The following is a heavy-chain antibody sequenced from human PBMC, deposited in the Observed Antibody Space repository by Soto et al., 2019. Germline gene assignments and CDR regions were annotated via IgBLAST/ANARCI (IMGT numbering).Heavy chain of an antibody. Sequence: SVKVSCKASGGTFSSYAISWVRQAPGQGLEWMGGIIPIFGTANYAQKFQGRVTITADESTSTAYMELSSLRSEDTAVYYYARALVRDIVVVPAAREDYGMDVWGQGTTVTVSS. V-gene: IGHV1-69*13. CDR3: ARALVRDIVVVPAAREDYGMDV. CDR1: GGTFSSYA. D-gene: IGHD2-2*01. CDR2: IIPIFGTA. J-gene: IGHJ6*02.